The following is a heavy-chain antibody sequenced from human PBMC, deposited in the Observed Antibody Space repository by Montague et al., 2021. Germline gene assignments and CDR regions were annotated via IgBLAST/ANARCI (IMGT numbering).Heavy chain of an antibody. CDR1: GFIFSDYY. V-gene: IGHV3-72*01. J-gene: IGHJ3*01. CDR2: AGNRRDSHPT. Sequence: YLRLSCAGSGFIFSDYYLDWVRQAPGRGLEWVGRAGNRRDSHPTQYAASVRGRFIISRDDSTESLYLQMNSLKTEDTALYYCAKGYSGADIYAFDVWGRGTMVTVSS. CDR3: AKGYSGADIYAFDV. D-gene: IGHD5-12*01.